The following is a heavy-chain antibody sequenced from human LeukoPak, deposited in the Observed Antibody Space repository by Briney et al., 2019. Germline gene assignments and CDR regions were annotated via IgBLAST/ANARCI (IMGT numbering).Heavy chain of an antibody. V-gene: IGHV3-74*01. D-gene: IGHD2-2*01. CDR1: GFIFSSYW. J-gene: IGHJ5*02. CDR3: ARGVKYCNSTSCYNWFDP. CDR2: INSDGSST. Sequence: GGSLRLSCAASGFIFSSYWMHWGRQAPGQGLVWVSRINSDGSSTSYADSVKGRFTISRDNAKNTLYLQMNSLRAEDTAVYYCARGVKYCNSTSCYNWFDPWGQGTLVTVSS.